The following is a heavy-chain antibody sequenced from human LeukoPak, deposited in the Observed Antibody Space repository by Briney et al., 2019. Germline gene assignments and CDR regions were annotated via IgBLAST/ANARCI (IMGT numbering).Heavy chain of an antibody. V-gene: IGHV4-59*01. J-gene: IGHJ4*02. D-gene: IGHD6-13*01. CDR1: GGSISSYY. Sequence: SETLSLTCTVSGGSISSYYWSWIRQPPGKGLEWIGYIYYSGNTNYNPSLRSRVTISVDTSNNQFSLKLSSVTAADTAVFYCARGTAVGTFDYWGQGTLVTVSS. CDR3: ARGTAVGTFDY. CDR2: IYYSGNT.